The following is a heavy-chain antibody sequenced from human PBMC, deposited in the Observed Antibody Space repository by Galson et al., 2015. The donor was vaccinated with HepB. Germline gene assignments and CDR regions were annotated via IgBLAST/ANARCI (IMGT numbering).Heavy chain of an antibody. CDR3: ARDTGYFEY. J-gene: IGHJ4*02. Sequence: SVKVSCKASGGTFSNYAISWVRQAPGRGLEWMGRIIPILGIANYAQKFQGRVTITADKSTSTAYMGLSSLTSEDTAVYYCARDTGYFEYWGQGTLVTVSS. CDR1: GGTFSNYA. V-gene: IGHV1-69*04. CDR2: IIPILGIA. D-gene: IGHD4-17*01.